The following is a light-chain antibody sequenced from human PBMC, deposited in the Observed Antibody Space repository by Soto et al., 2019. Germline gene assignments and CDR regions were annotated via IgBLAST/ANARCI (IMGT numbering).Light chain of an antibody. CDR1: RDIGTW. CDR3: HRHETYPLA. CDR2: RAS. V-gene: IGKV1-5*03. Sequence: TQMTQSPSTLSASVGDSVSITCRASRDIGTWLAWFQQKPGRAPNLLIYRASTLARGVPSRFSGSGSGTEFTLPSSSLQPDDFATYYCHRHETYPLAFCGGTKV. J-gene: IGKJ4*01.